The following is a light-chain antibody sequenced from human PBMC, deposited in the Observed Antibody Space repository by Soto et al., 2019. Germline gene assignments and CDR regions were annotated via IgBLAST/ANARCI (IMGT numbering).Light chain of an antibody. V-gene: IGKV4-1*01. CDR2: WAS. Sequence: DIVMTQSLDSLAVSLGERATINCKSSQSVLYSSNNKNYLAWYQQKPGQPPKLLIYWASTREYGVPDRFSGSGSGTDFTLGISSLQAEDVAVYYCQQYYSTLFTYGQGTRLEI. J-gene: IGKJ5*01. CDR1: QSVLYSSNNKNY. CDR3: QQYYSTLFT.